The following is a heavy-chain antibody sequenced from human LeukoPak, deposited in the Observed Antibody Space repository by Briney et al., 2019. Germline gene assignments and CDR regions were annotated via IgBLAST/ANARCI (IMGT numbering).Heavy chain of an antibody. CDR2: IYYSGST. V-gene: IGHV4-39*07. CDR3: ARDDIVASLYRY. D-gene: IGHD5-12*01. J-gene: IGHJ4*02. Sequence: SQTLSLTCTVSGGSISSSSYYWGWIRQPPGKGLEWIGSIYYSGSTYYNPSLKSRVTISVDTSKNQFSLKLSSVTAADTAVYYCARDDIVASLYRYWGQGTLVTVSS. CDR1: GGSISSSSYY.